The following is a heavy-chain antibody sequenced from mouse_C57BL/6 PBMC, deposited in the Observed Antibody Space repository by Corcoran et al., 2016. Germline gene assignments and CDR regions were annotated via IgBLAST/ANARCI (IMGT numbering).Heavy chain of an antibody. D-gene: IGHD1-2*01. CDR2: IYPGDGDT. V-gene: IGHV1-80*01. J-gene: IGHJ3*01. CDR1: GYAFSSYW. Sequence: QVQLQQSGAELVKPGASVKISCKASGYAFSSYWMNWVKQRPGKGLEGIGQIYPGDGDTNYNGKFKGKATLTADKSSSTASMQLSSLTSEDSAVYCCARSASKGGFAYWGQGTLVTVSA. CDR3: ARSASKGGFAY.